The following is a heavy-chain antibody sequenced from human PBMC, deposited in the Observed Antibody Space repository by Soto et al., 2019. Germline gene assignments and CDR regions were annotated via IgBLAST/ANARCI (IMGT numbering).Heavy chain of an antibody. CDR3: ARGNGGIQLCFWGPKNNWFDP. V-gene: IGHV1-8*01. J-gene: IGHJ5*02. Sequence: ASVKVSSKASGYTSTSYDINWLRQPTGQGLEGMGWMNPNSGNTGYAQKFQGRVTMTRNTSISTAYMELSSLRSEDTAVYYCARGNGGIQLCFWGPKNNWFDPWGQGTLVTVSS. CDR1: GYTSTSYD. CDR2: MNPNSGNT. D-gene: IGHD5-18*01.